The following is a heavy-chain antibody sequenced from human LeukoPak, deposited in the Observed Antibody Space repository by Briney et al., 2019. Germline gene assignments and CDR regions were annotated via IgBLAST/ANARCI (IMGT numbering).Heavy chain of an antibody. CDR3: AGGPILLWLHNGMDV. D-gene: IGHD3-10*01. V-gene: IGHV3-49*04. CDR2: IRSEAYGETT. Sequence: PGRSLRLSCTGSGFTFGDHAMAWVRQAPGKGLEWVGFIRSEAYGETTGYAASVRDRFTISRDNSRSVAYLQMNSLKTEDTAMYYCAGGPILLWLHNGMDVWGQGTTVTVSS. J-gene: IGHJ6*02. CDR1: GFTFGDHA.